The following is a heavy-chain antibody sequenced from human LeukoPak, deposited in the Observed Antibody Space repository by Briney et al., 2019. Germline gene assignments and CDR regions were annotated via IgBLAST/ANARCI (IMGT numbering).Heavy chain of an antibody. V-gene: IGHV1-8*01. Sequence: GASVKVSCKASGYTFTSYDINWVRQATGQGLEWMGWMNPNSGNTGYAQKFQGRVTMTRNTSISTAYMELSSLRSEDTAVYYCAREITISNNWFDPWGQGTLVTVSS. CDR1: GYTFTSYD. CDR3: AREITISNNWFDP. D-gene: IGHD3-9*01. J-gene: IGHJ5*02. CDR2: MNPNSGNT.